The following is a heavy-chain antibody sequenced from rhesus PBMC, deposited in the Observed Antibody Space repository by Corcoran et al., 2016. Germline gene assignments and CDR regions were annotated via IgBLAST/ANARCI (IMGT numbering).Heavy chain of an antibody. CDR3: ARAGRPYGLDS. CDR1: GGSISSGYYY. J-gene: IGHJ6*01. D-gene: IGHD2-21*01. V-gene: IGHV4-122*02. Sequence: QVQLQESGPGLVKPSETLSLTCAVSGGSISSGYYYWSWIRQPPGKGLEWIGYITYSGSTSYNPSLKSRVTISRDTSKNQCSLKLSSVTAADTAVYYCARAGRPYGLDSWGQGVVVTVSS. CDR2: ITYSGST.